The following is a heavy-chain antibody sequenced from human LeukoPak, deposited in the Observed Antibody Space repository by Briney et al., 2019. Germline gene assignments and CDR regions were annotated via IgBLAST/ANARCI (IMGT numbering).Heavy chain of an antibody. CDR2: ISWNSGSI. J-gene: IGHJ4*02. V-gene: IGHV3-9*01. D-gene: IGHD2/OR15-2a*01. CDR1: GFTFDDYA. CDR3: ARGLLETTTSYFDY. Sequence: GGSLRLSCAASGFTFDDYAMHWVRQAPGKGLEWVSGISWNSGSIGYADSVKGRFTISRDNAKNSLYLQMNSLRTDDTAVYYCARGLLETTTSYFDYWGQGTLVTVSS.